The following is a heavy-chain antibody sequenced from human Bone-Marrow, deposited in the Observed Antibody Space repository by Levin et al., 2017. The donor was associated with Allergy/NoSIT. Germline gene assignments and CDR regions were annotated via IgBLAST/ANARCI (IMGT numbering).Heavy chain of an antibody. CDR2: MSGTTGSH. CDR3: AKGTTVYFYYNGMDA. J-gene: IGHJ6*02. Sequence: GGSLRLSCVASGFTFNAYAMNWVRRAPGKGLEWVSAMSGTTGSHYYADSVKGRFTISRDSSKNTLFLQMDSLRVEDTATYYCAKGTTVYFYYNGMDAWGQRTTVTVFS. D-gene: IGHD2/OR15-2a*01. CDR1: GFTFNAYA. V-gene: IGHV3-23*01.